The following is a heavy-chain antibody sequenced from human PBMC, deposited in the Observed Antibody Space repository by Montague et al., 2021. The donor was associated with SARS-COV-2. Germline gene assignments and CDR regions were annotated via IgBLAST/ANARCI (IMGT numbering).Heavy chain of an antibody. D-gene: IGHD3-3*01. Sequence: SRRLSCAASGFPFSGYEMNWVRQAPGKGLERVSYISSSGSTIYYADSMKGRFTISRDNAKNSLYLQMNSLRAEDTAVYYCAREKARITIFGAPRGYMDVWGKGTTVTVSS. V-gene: IGHV3-48*03. CDR2: ISSSGSTI. J-gene: IGHJ6*03. CDR3: AREKARITIFGAPRGYMDV. CDR1: GFPFSGYE.